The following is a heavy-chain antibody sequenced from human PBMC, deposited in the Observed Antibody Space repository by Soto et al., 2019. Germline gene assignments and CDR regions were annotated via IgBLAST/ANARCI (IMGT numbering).Heavy chain of an antibody. V-gene: IGHV3-23*01. CDR2: ISGSGGST. CDR3: AKGYPGTWFYFDY. J-gene: IGHJ4*02. Sequence: EAQLLESGGGLVQPGGSLRLSCAASGFTFSSYAMSWVRQAPGKGLEWVSVISGSGGSTYYADSVKGRFTISRDNSKGTLYLQMNSLRAEDTAVYYCAKGYPGTWFYFDYWGQGTLVTVSS. CDR1: GFTFSSYA. D-gene: IGHD6-13*01.